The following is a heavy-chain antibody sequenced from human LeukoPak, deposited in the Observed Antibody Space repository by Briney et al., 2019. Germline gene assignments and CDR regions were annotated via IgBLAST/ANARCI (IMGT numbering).Heavy chain of an antibody. CDR1: GGSIINYY. Sequence: SETLSLTCTVSGGSIINYYWSWIRQPPGKGLEWIGYIYYSGSTNYNPSLKSRVTLSVDTSKNQFSLKLSSVTAADTAVYYCARLDVWGQGTTVTASS. V-gene: IGHV4-59*01. CDR3: ARLDV. J-gene: IGHJ6*02. CDR2: IYYSGST.